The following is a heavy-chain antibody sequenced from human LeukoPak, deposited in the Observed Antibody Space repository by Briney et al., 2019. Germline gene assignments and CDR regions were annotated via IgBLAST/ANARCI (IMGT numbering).Heavy chain of an antibody. J-gene: IGHJ4*02. CDR1: GFTFSNAW. CDR2: IKSKTDGGTT. V-gene: IGHV3-15*01. Sequence: GGSLRLSCAASGFTFSNAWMSWVRQAPGKGLEWVGRIKSKTDGGTTDYAAPVKGRFTISRDDSKNTVYLQMNSLKTEDTAFYYCTTVSSWTGYFDYWGQGTLVTVSS. CDR3: TTVSSWTGYFDY. D-gene: IGHD6-13*01.